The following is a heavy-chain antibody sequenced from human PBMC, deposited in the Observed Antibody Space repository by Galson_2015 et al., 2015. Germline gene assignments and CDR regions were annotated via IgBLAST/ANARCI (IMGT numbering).Heavy chain of an antibody. D-gene: IGHD2-8*01. J-gene: IGHJ4*02. Sequence: SVKVSCKASGYSFTSYGIHWVCQAPGQRLEWMAWINTGNGNTKYSQKFQDGVTVTKDTSASTVYMELSSLTSDDTAVYFCARGLGIVVMAAPIGYWGQGTLVTVSS. CDR3: ARGLGIVVMAAPIGY. CDR2: INTGNGNT. V-gene: IGHV1-3*04. CDR1: GYSFTSYG.